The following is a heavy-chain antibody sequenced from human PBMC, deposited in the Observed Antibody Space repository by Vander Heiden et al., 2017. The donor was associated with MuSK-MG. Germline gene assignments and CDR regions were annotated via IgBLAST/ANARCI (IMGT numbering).Heavy chain of an antibody. V-gene: IGHV3-9*01. CDR1: GFTFDDYA. CDR2: ISWNRGSI. CDR3: AKDIKSGGLPTDYDAFDI. Sequence: EVQLVESGGGLVQPGRSLRLSCAASGFTFDDYAMHWVRQAPGKGLDGVSCISWNRGSIGYADSVQGRFTISRDNANTSLYLQMNSLRPEDTALYYCAKDIKSGGLPTDYDAFDIWGQGTMGNV. D-gene: IGHD5-12*01. J-gene: IGHJ3*02.